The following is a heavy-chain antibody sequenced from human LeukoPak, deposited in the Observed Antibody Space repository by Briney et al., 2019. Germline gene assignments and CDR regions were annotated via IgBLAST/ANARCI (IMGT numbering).Heavy chain of an antibody. Sequence: GGSLRLSCAASGFTFSSYWMYWVRQAPGKGLVWVSRIHSDGSTTSYADSVKGRFTISRDNAKNTLYLQMNSLRAEDTAVYYCAKDSRDCSSTSCPKYYYGMDVWGQGTTVTVSS. J-gene: IGHJ6*02. D-gene: IGHD2-2*01. CDR3: AKDSRDCSSTSCPKYYYGMDV. CDR1: GFTFSSYW. CDR2: IHSDGSTT. V-gene: IGHV3-74*01.